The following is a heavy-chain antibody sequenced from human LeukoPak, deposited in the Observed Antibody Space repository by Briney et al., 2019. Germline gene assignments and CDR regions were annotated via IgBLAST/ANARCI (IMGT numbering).Heavy chain of an antibody. CDR3: AHLDTTMTNGELGFDY. D-gene: IGHD5-18*01. CDR1: GGSISSGGYY. Sequence: SETLSLTCTVSGGSISSGGYYWSWIRQHPGKGLEWIGYIYYSGSTYYNPSLKSRVTISVDTSKNQFSLKLSSVTAADTATYYCAHLDTTMTNGELGFDYWGQGTLVTVSS. J-gene: IGHJ4*02. V-gene: IGHV4-31*03. CDR2: IYYSGST.